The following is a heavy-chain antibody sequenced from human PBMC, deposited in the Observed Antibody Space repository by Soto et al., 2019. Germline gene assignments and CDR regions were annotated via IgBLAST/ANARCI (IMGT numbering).Heavy chain of an antibody. Sequence: GGSLRLSCASSGFTFSSYSMNWVRQAPGKGLEWISSISSSSSYIYYAVSVKGRFTISRDNSKNSLYLQMNSLRANDTVVYFCSRVQVYYDSSGYRAYFFDLWGQGTLVRVS. J-gene: IGHJ4*02. CDR1: GFTFSSYS. V-gene: IGHV3-21*01. CDR2: ISSSSSYI. CDR3: SRVQVYYDSSGYRAYFFDL. D-gene: IGHD3-22*01.